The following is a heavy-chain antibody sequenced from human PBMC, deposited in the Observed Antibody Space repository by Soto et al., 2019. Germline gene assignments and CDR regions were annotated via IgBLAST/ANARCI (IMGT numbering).Heavy chain of an antibody. J-gene: IGHJ5*02. D-gene: IGHD2-21*02. CDR1: GFTFSSYW. CDR3: ARDLTDSRSNLYHLPGFDP. CDR2: IKLDGSEK. V-gene: IGHV3-7*01. Sequence: RLSCAASGFTFSSYWMSWVRQAPGKGLEWVANIKLDGSEKYYVDSVTGRFTISRDNAKNSLYLQMDSLRAGDTAVYYCARDLTDSRSNLYHLPGFDPWGQGTLVTVSS.